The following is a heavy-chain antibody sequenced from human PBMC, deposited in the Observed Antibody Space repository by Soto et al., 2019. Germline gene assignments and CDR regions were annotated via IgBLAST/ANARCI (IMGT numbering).Heavy chain of an antibody. CDR3: ATGLVVDYDIDY. CDR1: GGTFSSYT. Sequence: QVQQVQSGAEVKKPGSSVKVSCKASGGTFSSYTISWVRQAPGQGLEWMGRIIPILGIANYAQKFQGRVTITADKSSSTAYMELSSLRSEDTAVYYCATGLVVDYDIDYWGQGTLVSVSS. CDR2: IIPILGIA. V-gene: IGHV1-69*02. D-gene: IGHD2-15*01. J-gene: IGHJ4*02.